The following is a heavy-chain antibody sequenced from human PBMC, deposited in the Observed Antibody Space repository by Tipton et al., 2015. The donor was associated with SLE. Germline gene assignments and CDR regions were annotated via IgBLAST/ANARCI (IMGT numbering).Heavy chain of an antibody. Sequence: TLSLTCTVSGGSISSHYWSWIRQPPGKGLEWIGYIYYSGSTNYNPSLKSRVTISVDTSKNQFSLKLSSVTAADTAVYYCARESRSSSWYYFDYWGQGTLVTVSS. V-gene: IGHV4-59*11. D-gene: IGHD6-13*01. CDR2: IYYSGST. J-gene: IGHJ4*02. CDR1: GGSISSHY. CDR3: ARESRSSSWYYFDY.